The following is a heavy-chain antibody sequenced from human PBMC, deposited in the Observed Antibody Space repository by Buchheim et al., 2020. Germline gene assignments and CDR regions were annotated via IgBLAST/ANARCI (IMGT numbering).Heavy chain of an antibody. J-gene: IGHJ4*02. Sequence: QVQLQESGPGLVKPSQTLSLTCTVSGGSISSGGYYWSWIRQHPGKGLEWIGYIYYSGSTYYNPSLKSRVTISVDTSKNQFSLKLSSVTAADTAVYYCARDLTPSFAYYYDSSGYHTGPFDYWGQGTL. CDR2: IYYSGST. D-gene: IGHD3-22*01. CDR1: GGSISSGGYY. CDR3: ARDLTPSFAYYYDSSGYHTGPFDY. V-gene: IGHV4-31*03.